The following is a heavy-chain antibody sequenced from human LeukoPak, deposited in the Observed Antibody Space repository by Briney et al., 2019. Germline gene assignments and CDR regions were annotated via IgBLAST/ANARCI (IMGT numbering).Heavy chain of an antibody. CDR1: GYTLTELP. J-gene: IGHJ6*03. D-gene: IGHD4-23*01. CDR3: ATTPPVADYYYYMDV. V-gene: IGHV1-24*01. Sequence: GASVKVSCKVSGYTLTELPMHWVRQAPGKGLEWMGGFDPEDGETIYAQKFQGRVTMTEDTSTDTAYMELSSLRSEDTAVYYCATTPPVADYYYYMDVWGKGTTVTVSS. CDR2: FDPEDGET.